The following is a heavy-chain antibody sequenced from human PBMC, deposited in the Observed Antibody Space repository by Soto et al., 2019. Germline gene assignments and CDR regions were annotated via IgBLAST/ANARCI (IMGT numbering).Heavy chain of an antibody. CDR1: GGTFSSYT. J-gene: IGHJ4*02. Sequence: VQLVQSGAEVKKPGSSVKVSCKASGGTFSSYTISWVRQAPGQGLEWLGRIIPILGIANYAQKFQGRVTITADKSTSTAYMELSSLRYYAKAVYYCETRRGDGYNDYWGQGTLVTVSS. D-gene: IGHD3-10*01. V-gene: IGHV1-69*02. CDR3: ETRRGDGYNDY. CDR2: IIPILGIA.